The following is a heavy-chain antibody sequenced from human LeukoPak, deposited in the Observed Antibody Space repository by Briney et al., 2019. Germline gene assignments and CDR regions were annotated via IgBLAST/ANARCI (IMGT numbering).Heavy chain of an antibody. CDR2: VRSKTNSYAT. CDR3: ARSYAIDY. Sequence: GGSLKLSCAASGFTFSGSATHWVRQASGKGPEWVGRVRSKTNSYATAYAASVKGRFTISRDDSKNTAFLEMNNLKTEDTAVYYCARSYAIDYWGPGTLVTVSS. J-gene: IGHJ4*02. V-gene: IGHV3-73*01. CDR1: GFTFSGSA. D-gene: IGHD2-2*01.